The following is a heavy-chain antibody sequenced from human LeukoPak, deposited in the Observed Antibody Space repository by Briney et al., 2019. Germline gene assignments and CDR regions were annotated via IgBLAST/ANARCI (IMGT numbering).Heavy chain of an antibody. D-gene: IGHD6-25*01. J-gene: IGHJ5*02. V-gene: IGHV1-8*03. CDR2: MNPNSGNT. CDR1: GYTFTSYD. Sequence: ASVKVSCKASGYTFTSYDINWVRQATGQGLEWMGWMNPNSGNTGYAQKFQGRVTITRNTSISTAYMELSSLRSGDTAVYYCAREGRRYNWFDPWGQGTLVTVSS. CDR3: AREGRRYNWFDP.